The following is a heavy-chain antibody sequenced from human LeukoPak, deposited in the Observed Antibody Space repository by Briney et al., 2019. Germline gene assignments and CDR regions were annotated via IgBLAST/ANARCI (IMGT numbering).Heavy chain of an antibody. CDR1: GGSLSGYS. J-gene: IGHJ4*02. Sequence: PSETLSLTCAVYGGSLSGYSWNWIRQSPGKGLEWIGEINQSGSAKYTSSLKSRLTIFIDTSKSQFSLRLSSVTAADTAVYYCARTNLKYYYDRPYDFWGQGTLVTVSS. CDR3: ARTNLKYYYDRPYDF. V-gene: IGHV4-34*01. D-gene: IGHD3-22*01. CDR2: INQSGSA.